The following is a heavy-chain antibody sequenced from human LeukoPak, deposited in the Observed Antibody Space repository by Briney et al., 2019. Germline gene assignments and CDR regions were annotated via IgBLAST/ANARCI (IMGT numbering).Heavy chain of an antibody. CDR2: ISNDGTST. D-gene: IGHD3-10*01. Sequence: GGSLRLSCAVSGLTFSDYWMHWVRHAPGKGLVWVSRISNDGTSTSYADSVKGRFTISRDNAKDTLYLQMNSLRGEDTAVYYCARDLKGSEDAFDIWGQGTMVTVSS. V-gene: IGHV3-74*01. J-gene: IGHJ3*02. CDR1: GLTFSDYW. CDR3: ARDLKGSEDAFDI.